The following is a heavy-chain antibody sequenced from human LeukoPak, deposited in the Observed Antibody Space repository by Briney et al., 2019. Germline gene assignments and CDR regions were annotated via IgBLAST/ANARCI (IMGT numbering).Heavy chain of an antibody. CDR1: GYTFTSNY. CDR3: ARGRTTVVTPGYFQY. CDR2: INPSGGSI. J-gene: IGHJ1*01. D-gene: IGHD4-23*01. Sequence: AAVKVSCKASGYTFTSNYMHWVRQAPGQGLEWMGIINPSGGSISYAQKFQGRVTMTRDTSTSTVYMELSSLRSEDTAVYYCARGRTTVVTPGYFQYWGQGTLVIVSS. V-gene: IGHV1-46*01.